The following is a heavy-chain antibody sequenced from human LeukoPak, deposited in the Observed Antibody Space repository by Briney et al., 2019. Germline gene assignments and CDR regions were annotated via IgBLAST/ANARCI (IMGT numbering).Heavy chain of an antibody. Sequence: QPGRSLRLSCAASGFTFSSYAMHWVRQAPGKGLEWVAVVSYDGSNKYYADSVKGRFTISRDNSKNTLYLQMNSLRAEDTAVYYCARVPVWYSSSWHGDYWGQGTLVIVSS. CDR1: GFTFSSYA. CDR3: ARVPVWYSSSWHGDY. J-gene: IGHJ4*02. V-gene: IGHV3-30-3*01. D-gene: IGHD6-13*01. CDR2: VSYDGSNK.